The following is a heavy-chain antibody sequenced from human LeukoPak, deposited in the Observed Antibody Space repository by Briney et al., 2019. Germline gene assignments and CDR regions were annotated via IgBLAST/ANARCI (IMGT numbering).Heavy chain of an antibody. V-gene: IGHV3-48*03. D-gene: IGHD6-13*01. CDR1: AFTFSNYA. J-gene: IGHJ4*02. Sequence: GGSLRLSCAASAFTFSNYAMNWVRQAPGKGLEWVSYISSSASTTHYADSVMGRFTISRDNAKNSLYLQMNSLRAEDTAVYYCARGRYSRYFDYWGQGTLVTVSS. CDR3: ARGRYSRYFDY. CDR2: ISSSASTT.